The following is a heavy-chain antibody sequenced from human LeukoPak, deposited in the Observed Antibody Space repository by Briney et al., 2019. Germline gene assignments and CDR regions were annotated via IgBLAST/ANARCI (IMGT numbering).Heavy chain of an antibody. J-gene: IGHJ5*02. CDR1: GYTFTGYY. D-gene: IGHD3-10*01. CDR3: ARDLSRFGDDWFDP. Sequence: ASVKVSCKASGYTFTGYYTHWVRQAPGQGLEWMGRINPNSGGTNYAQKFQGRVTMTRDTSISTAYMELSRLRSDDTAVYYCARDLSRFGDDWFDPWGQGTLVTVSS. V-gene: IGHV1-2*06. CDR2: INPNSGGT.